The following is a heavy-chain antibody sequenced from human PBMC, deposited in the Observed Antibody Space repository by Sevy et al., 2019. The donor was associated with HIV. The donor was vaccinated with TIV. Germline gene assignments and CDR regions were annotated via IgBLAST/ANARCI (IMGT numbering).Heavy chain of an antibody. J-gene: IGHJ5*02. CDR3: ARYIAAVVNNWFDP. Sequence: SETLSLTCTVSGGSISSSSYYWGWIRQPPGKGLDWIGSIHYSGSTNYNPSLKSRVTISVDTSKNQFFLRLSSVTAADTAVYYCARYIAAVVNNWFDPWGQGTLVTVSS. V-gene: IGHV4-39*01. CDR1: GGSISSSSYY. D-gene: IGHD6-13*01. CDR2: IHYSGST.